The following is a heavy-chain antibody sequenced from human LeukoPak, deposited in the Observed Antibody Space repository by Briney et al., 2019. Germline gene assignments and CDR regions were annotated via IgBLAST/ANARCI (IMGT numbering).Heavy chain of an antibody. V-gene: IGHV4-39*07. CDR3: AAHVAVAGYFDY. J-gene: IGHJ4*02. CDR1: GGSISSSSYY. D-gene: IGHD6-19*01. Sequence: SETLSLTCTVSGGSISSSSYYWGWIRQPPGKGLEWIGSIYYSGSTNYNPSLKSRVTISVDTSKNQFSLKLSSVTAADTAVYYCAAHVAVAGYFDYWGQGTLVTVSS. CDR2: IYYSGST.